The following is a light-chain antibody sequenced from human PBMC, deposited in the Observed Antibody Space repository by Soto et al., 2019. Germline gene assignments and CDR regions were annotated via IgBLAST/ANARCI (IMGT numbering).Light chain of an antibody. Sequence: DIQMTQSPSSLSASGGDRVTITGRASQSISTYLNWYHQKPGKAPDLLIYAASSLKSGVPSRFSGSGSGTHFTLTITGLQPADFATYYCQQNFSIPITFGQGTRLEIK. J-gene: IGKJ5*01. V-gene: IGKV1-39*01. CDR3: QQNFSIPIT. CDR2: AAS. CDR1: QSISTY.